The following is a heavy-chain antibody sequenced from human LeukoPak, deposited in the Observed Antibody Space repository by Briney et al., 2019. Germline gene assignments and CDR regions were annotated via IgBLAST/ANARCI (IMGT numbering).Heavy chain of an antibody. D-gene: IGHD1-26*01. J-gene: IGHJ4*02. CDR3: AKVGGSYWSPYFDY. Sequence: PGGSLRLSCVASGFSFNSHAMSWVRQAPGKGPEWVAAIRYNGGSTYYADSVEGRFTISRDNSKNTLYLQMNSLRAEDTAVYYCAKVGGSYWSPYFDYWGQGTLVTVSS. CDR2: IRYNGGST. V-gene: IGHV3-23*01. CDR1: GFSFNSHA.